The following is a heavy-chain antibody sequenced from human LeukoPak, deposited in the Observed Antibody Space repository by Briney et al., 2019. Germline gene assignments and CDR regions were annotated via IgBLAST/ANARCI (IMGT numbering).Heavy chain of an antibody. CDR3: ARVGTNLLWPLYYYGMDV. J-gene: IGHJ6*02. D-gene: IGHD1-14*01. V-gene: IGHV1-8*01. Sequence: GASVKVSCKASGYTFTSYDINWVRQATGQGLEWMGWMSPNSGNTGYAQKFQGRVTMTRNTSISTAYMELSSLRSEDTAVYYCARVGTNLLWPLYYYGMDVWGQGTTVTVSS. CDR1: GYTFTSYD. CDR2: MSPNSGNT.